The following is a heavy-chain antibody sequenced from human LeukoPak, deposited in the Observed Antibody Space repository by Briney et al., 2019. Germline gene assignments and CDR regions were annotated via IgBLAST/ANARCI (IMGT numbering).Heavy chain of an antibody. Sequence: GGSLRLSCAASGFTFSVYWMHWVRQAPGKGLVWVSGINNDGSSTSYADSVKGRFTISRDNAKNTLYLQMNSLRVEDTAVYYCARVPSGYYDSSGYPQRYFDLWGRGTLVTVSS. CDR3: ARVPSGYYDSSGYPQRYFDL. J-gene: IGHJ2*01. CDR1: GFTFSVYW. CDR2: INNDGSST. V-gene: IGHV3-74*01. D-gene: IGHD3-22*01.